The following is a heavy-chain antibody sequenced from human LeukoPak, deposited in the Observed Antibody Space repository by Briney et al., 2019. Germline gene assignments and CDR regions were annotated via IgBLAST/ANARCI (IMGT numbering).Heavy chain of an antibody. CDR2: IIPIFGTA. J-gene: IGHJ6*03. CDR1: GGTFSSYA. Sequence: SVKVSCKASGGTFSSYAISWVRQAPGQGLEWMGGIIPIFGTANYAQKFQDRVTITTDESTSTAYMELSSLRSEDTAVYYCASRRVAALRPNYYYYYMDVWGKGITVTVSS. V-gene: IGHV1-69*05. CDR3: ASRRVAALRPNYYYYYMDV. D-gene: IGHD6-6*01.